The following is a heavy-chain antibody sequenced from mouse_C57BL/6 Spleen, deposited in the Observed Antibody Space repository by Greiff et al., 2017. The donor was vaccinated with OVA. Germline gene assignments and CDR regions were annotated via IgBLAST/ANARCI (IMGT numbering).Heavy chain of an antibody. D-gene: IGHD2-4*01. CDR3: ARGIYYDYDGGGAMDY. J-gene: IGHJ4*01. V-gene: IGHV3-6*01. Sequence: VQLQQSGPGLVKPSQSLSLTCSVTGYSITSGYYWNWIRQFPGNKLEWMGYISYDGSNNYNPSLKNRISITRDTSKNQFFLKLNSVTTEDTATYYCARGIYYDYDGGGAMDYWGQGTSVSVSS. CDR2: ISYDGSN. CDR1: GYSITSGYY.